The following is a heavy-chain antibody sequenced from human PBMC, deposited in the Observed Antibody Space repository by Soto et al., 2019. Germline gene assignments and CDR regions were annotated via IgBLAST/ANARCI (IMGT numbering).Heavy chain of an antibody. J-gene: IGHJ4*02. D-gene: IGHD2-2*02. CDR1: GASVTSAGYY. Sequence: QLQESGPGLVRPSETLSLICTVSGASVTSAGYYWSWIRQPPGKGLEWIGYVSSTGSTIYNSALKSRVTMSLDMPKHQFSLRLDSVTAADTAVYYCARYCSNTNCYMLDYWGQGTLVTASS. CDR2: VSSTGST. V-gene: IGHV4-61*08. CDR3: ARYCSNTNCYMLDY.